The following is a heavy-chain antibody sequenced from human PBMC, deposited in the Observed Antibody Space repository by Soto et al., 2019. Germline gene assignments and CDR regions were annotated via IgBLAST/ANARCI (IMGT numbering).Heavy chain of an antibody. V-gene: IGHV4-30-2*01. Sequence: ASETLSLTCAFSGGSINTFDFSWSWIRQPPGRGLEWIGSIYQSGRTYYIPSLKSRVTMSLEKSKNQFSLKINSVVAADTAIYYCAREMTIFGVAPGGGVDVWGQGTTVTVSS. CDR3: AREMTIFGVAPGGGVDV. J-gene: IGHJ6*02. CDR2: IYQSGRT. CDR1: GGSINTFDFS. D-gene: IGHD3-3*01.